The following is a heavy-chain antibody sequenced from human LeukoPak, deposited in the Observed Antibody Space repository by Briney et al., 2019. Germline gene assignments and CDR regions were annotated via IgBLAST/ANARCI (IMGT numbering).Heavy chain of an antibody. V-gene: IGHV4-59*01. Sequence: SETLSLXCTVSGFSISSYYWSWIRQPPGKGLEWIGYIYYSGSTNYNPSLKTRVAISVDTSKNQFTLKLSSVTAADTAVYYCARASAGYTFDYWGQGTLVTVSP. D-gene: IGHD5-24*01. CDR2: IYYSGST. CDR3: ARASAGYTFDY. CDR1: GFSISSYY. J-gene: IGHJ4*02.